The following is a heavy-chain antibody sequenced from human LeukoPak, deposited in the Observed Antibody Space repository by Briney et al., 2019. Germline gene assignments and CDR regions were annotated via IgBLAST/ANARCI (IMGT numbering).Heavy chain of an antibody. Sequence: GGSLRLSCAASGFTFSTYAMSWVRQAPGKGLEWVSSITDSGDNTYYADSVKGRFTISRDNSKNTLYLQVDSLRPEDTALYYCATYSRSLFRHFDYWGQGTLVTVSS. D-gene: IGHD6-6*01. J-gene: IGHJ4*02. CDR1: GFTFSTYA. CDR2: ITDSGDNT. CDR3: ATYSRSLFRHFDY. V-gene: IGHV3-23*01.